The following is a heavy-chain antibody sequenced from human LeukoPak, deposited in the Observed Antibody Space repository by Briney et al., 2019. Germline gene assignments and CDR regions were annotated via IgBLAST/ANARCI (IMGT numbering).Heavy chain of an antibody. J-gene: IGHJ4*02. D-gene: IGHD5-18*01. CDR1: GFTVSSNY. CDR3: ARGMDTAMVGYPYYFDY. Sequence: GGSLRLSCAASGFTVSSNYMSWVRQAPGKGLEWVSVIYSGGSTYYADSVKGRFTISRDNSKNTLYLQMNSLRAEDTAVYYCARGMDTAMVGYPYYFDYWGQGTLVTVSS. CDR2: IYSGGST. V-gene: IGHV3-53*01.